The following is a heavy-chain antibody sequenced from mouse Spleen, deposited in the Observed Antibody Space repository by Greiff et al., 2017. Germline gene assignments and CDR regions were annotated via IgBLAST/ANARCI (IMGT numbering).Heavy chain of an antibody. D-gene: IGHD1-1*01. Sequence: EVKLQQSGPELVKPGASVKISCKASGYTFTDYYMNWVKQSHGKSLEWIGDINPNNGGTSYNQKFKGKATLTVDKSSSTAYMELRSLASEDSAVYYCARSGYYGSSYYFDYWGQGTTLTVSS. CDR1: GYTFTDYY. CDR2: INPNNGGT. V-gene: IGHV1-26*01. CDR3: ARSGYYGSSYYFDY. J-gene: IGHJ2*01.